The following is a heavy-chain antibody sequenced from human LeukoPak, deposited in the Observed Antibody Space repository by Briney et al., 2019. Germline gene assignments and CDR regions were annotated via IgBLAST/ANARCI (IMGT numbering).Heavy chain of an antibody. CDR1: GYTFTGYY. D-gene: IGHD5-18*01. Sequence: ASVKVSCKASGYTFTGYYMHWVRQAPGQGLEWMGWINPNSGGTNYAQKFQGRVTMTRDTSISTAYMELSRLGSDDTAVYYCARTWIQLWLVFVYWGQGTLVTVSS. V-gene: IGHV1-2*02. J-gene: IGHJ4*02. CDR3: ARTWIQLWLVFVY. CDR2: INPNSGGT.